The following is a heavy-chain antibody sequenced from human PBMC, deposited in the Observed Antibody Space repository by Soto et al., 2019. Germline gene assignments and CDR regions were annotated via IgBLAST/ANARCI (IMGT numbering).Heavy chain of an antibody. D-gene: IGHD2-8*01. CDR2: INAANGDT. J-gene: IGHJ5*02. CDR3: AREIPDVFNRTTSRYCTNGVCSNWFDP. CDR1: GYTFTSYG. V-gene: IGHV1-3*01. Sequence: ASVKVSCKASGYTFTSYGIHWVRQAPGQSLEWMGCINAANGDTKYSANFQGRVTITRDTSASTAYMELRSLRSEDTAVYYCAREIPDVFNRTTSRYCTNGVCSNWFDPGGQGTLVPVSS.